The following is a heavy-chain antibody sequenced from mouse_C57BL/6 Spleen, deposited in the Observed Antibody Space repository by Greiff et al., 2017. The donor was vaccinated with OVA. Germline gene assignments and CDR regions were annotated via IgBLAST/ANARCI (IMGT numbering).Heavy chain of an antibody. CDR2: IYPGDGDT. J-gene: IGHJ3*01. CDR1: GYAFSSSW. D-gene: IGHD2-4*01. CDR3: APIYYDYVCAY. Sequence: VQLQQSGPELVKPGASVKISCKASGYAFSSSWMNWVKQRPGKGLEWIGRIYPGDGDTNYNGKFKGKATLTADKSSSTAYMQLSSLTSEDSAVYFCAPIYYDYVCAYWGQGTLVTVSA. V-gene: IGHV1-82*01.